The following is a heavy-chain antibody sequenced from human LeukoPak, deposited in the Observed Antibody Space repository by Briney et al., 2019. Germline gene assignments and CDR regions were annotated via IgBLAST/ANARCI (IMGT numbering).Heavy chain of an antibody. J-gene: IGHJ3*02. Sequence: AGGSLRLSCAASGFTFSDYYMSWIRQAPGKGLEWVSYISSSGSTIYYADSVKGRFTISRDNAKNSLYLQMNSLRAEDTAVYYCARAAPTYCSGGSCYSDAFDIWGQGTMVTVSS. D-gene: IGHD2-15*01. CDR3: ARAAPTYCSGGSCYSDAFDI. CDR1: GFTFSDYY. CDR2: ISSSGSTI. V-gene: IGHV3-11*01.